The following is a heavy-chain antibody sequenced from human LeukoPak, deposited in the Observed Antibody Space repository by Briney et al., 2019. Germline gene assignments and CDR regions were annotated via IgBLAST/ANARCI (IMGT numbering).Heavy chain of an antibody. V-gene: IGHV4-61*08. D-gene: IGHD2/OR15-2a*01. CDR2: ISHSGST. CDR3: AGHHPRNTVDF. Sequence: PSETLSLTCTVSGGSISSGDYCWSWLRQPPGKGLEWIGYISHSGSTNYRPSLKSRFTISLDTSKNQFSLKLSSVTAADTAVYYCAGHHPRNTVDFWGQGTLVTVSS. CDR1: GGSISSGDYC. J-gene: IGHJ4*02.